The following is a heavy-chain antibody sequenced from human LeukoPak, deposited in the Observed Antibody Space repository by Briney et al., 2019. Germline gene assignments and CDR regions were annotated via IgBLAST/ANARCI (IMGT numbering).Heavy chain of an antibody. J-gene: IGHJ4*02. V-gene: IGHV3-30*02. CDR1: GFTFSSYG. D-gene: IGHD2-15*01. CDR2: IRYDGSNK. CDR3: AKNRRVVVAATLDY. Sequence: GGSLRLSCAASGFTFSSYGMHWVRQAPGKGLEWVAFIRYDGSNKYYADSVKGRFTISRDNSKNTLYLQMNSLRAEDTAVYYCAKNRRVVVAATLDYWGQGTLVTVSS.